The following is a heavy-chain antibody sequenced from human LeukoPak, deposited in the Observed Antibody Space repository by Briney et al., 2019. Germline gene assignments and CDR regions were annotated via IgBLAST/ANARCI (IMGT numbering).Heavy chain of an antibody. CDR3: ARADPVGY. V-gene: IGHV1-2*02. CDR2: VNCNTGGT. J-gene: IGHJ4*02. Sequence: HWVXXAPGQGLEWMGWVNCNTGGTKFAQKFQGRVTMTRDTSISTAYMELSRLRSDDTAVYYCARADPVGYWGQGTQVTVSS.